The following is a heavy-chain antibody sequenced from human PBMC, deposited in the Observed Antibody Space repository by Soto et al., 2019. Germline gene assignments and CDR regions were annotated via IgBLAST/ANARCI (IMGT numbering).Heavy chain of an antibody. Sequence: QITLKESGPTLVKPTQTLTLTCTFSGFSLSTSGVGVGWIRQPPGKALEWLALIYWNDDKRYSPSLKSRLTITKYASKNQVVVTMNNMDPVDTATYACAHRHYYYGSGSDYNVSDYCGQGTLVTVSS. CDR1: GFSLSTSGVG. CDR2: IYWNDDK. CDR3: AHRHYYYGSGSDYNVSDY. D-gene: IGHD3-10*01. J-gene: IGHJ4*02. V-gene: IGHV2-5*01.